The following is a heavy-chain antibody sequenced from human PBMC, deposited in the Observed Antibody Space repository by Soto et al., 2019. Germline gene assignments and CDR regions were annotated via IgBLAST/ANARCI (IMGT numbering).Heavy chain of an antibody. CDR2: INHSGST. D-gene: IGHD7-27*01. J-gene: IGHJ4*02. CDR3: ARGWGRIFDY. CDR1: GGSFSGYF. Sequence: QVQLQQWGAGLLKPSETLSLTCAVYGGSFSGYFWSWIRQPPGKGLEWIGEINHSGSTNYNPYLKSRVTISVDTSKNQFSLKLSSVTAADTALYYCARGWGRIFDYWGQGTLVTVSS. V-gene: IGHV4-34*01.